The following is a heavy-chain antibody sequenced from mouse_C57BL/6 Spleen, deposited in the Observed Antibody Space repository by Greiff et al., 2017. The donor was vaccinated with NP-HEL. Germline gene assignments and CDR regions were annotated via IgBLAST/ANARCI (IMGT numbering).Heavy chain of an antibody. CDR1: GFTFSDYG. V-gene: IGHV5-17*01. J-gene: IGHJ3*01. Sequence: EVMLVQSGGGLVKPGGSLKLSCAASGFTFSDYGMHWVRQAPEKGLEWVAYISSGGSTIYYAETVKGRFTSSRDNAKSTLFLQMTSLRSEDTAMYYCARDTTVRFAYWGQGTLVTVSA. CDR3: ARDTTVRFAY. D-gene: IGHD1-1*01. CDR2: ISSGGSTI.